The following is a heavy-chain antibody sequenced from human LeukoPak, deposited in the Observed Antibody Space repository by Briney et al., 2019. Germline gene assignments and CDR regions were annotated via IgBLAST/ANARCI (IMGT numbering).Heavy chain of an antibody. J-gene: IGHJ4*02. CDR3: TQNLVAAAGDH. CDR1: GFTFSSYW. V-gene: IGHV3-7*01. CDR2: IKPDGSVG. D-gene: IGHD6-13*01. Sequence: GGSLRLSCAASGFTFSSYWMTWVRQAPGKGLEWVANIKPDGSVGYYVDSVRGRFIISRDDAGNSLYLQMNSLRVEDTAVYYCTQNLVAAAGDHWGQGTLLIVSS.